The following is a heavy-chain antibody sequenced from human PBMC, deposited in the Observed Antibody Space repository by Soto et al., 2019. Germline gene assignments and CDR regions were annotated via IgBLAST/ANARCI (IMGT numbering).Heavy chain of an antibody. Sequence: QVQLQESGPGLVKPSETLSLTCTVSGGSISTYHWGWIRQPPGKGLEWIGLIYYTGNTNYNSSLKRRVTISIATSKNRFSLQLTSVTPAAAGVYCWAGIVPFSGGGRHYMVVWGKGTTVTVSS. CDR2: IYYTGNT. CDR3: AGIVPFSGGGRHYMVV. D-gene: IGHD3-16*01. V-gene: IGHV4-59*01. CDR1: GGSISTYH. J-gene: IGHJ6*03.